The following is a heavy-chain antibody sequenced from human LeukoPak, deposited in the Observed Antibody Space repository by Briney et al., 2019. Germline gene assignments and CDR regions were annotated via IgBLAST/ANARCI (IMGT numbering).Heavy chain of an antibody. CDR2: ISYDGNKK. Sequence: GGSLRLSCAVSGFIFSTYGMHWVRQTPGKGLEWVAVISYDGNKKYYGDSVKGRFAISRDNSNNTLYLQMNSLRTEDTAVYYCAKVLAGSYDSVPDYWGQGTLVTVSS. CDR1: GFIFSTYG. V-gene: IGHV3-30*18. D-gene: IGHD3-16*01. CDR3: AKVLAGSYDSVPDY. J-gene: IGHJ4*02.